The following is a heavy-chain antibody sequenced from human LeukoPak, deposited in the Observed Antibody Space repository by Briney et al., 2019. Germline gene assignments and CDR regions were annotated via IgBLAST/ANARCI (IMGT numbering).Heavy chain of an antibody. CDR2: IKQDGSEK. D-gene: IGHD6-19*01. V-gene: IGHV3-7*01. CDR3: ARETPVAGYTDAFDI. Sequence: PGGSLRLSCAASGFTFSSYWMSWVRQAPGKGLEWVANIKQDGSEKYYVDSVKGRFTISRDNAKNSLYLQMNSLRAEDTAVYYCARETPVAGYTDAFDIWGQGTMVTVSS. CDR1: GFTFSSYW. J-gene: IGHJ3*02.